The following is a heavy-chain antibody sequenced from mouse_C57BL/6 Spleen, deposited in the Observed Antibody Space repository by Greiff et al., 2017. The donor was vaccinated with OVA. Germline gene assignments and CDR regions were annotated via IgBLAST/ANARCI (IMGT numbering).Heavy chain of an antibody. V-gene: IGHV1-64*01. CDR3: ARGGTTVVAKPYFDY. Sequence: VQLQQPGAELVKPGASVKLSCKASGYTFTSYWMHWVKQRPGQGLEWIGMIHPNSGSTNYNEKFKSKATLTVDKSSSTAYMQLSSLTSEDSAVYYCARGGTTVVAKPYFDYWGQGTTLTVSS. CDR1: GYTFTSYW. CDR2: IHPNSGST. D-gene: IGHD1-1*01. J-gene: IGHJ2*01.